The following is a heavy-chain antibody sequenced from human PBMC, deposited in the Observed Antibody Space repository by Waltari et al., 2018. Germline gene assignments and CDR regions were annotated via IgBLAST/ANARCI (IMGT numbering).Heavy chain of an antibody. V-gene: IGHV4-30-2*01. Sequence: QLQLQESGSGLVKPSQTLSLTCAVSGGSISSGGYSWSWIRQPPGKGLEWIGYIYHSGNAYYNPALKSRVTISLDRSKNQFSLKLPSVTAADTAVYYCARGAGRQLVPPSLDYWGQGTPVTVSS. CDR2: IYHSGNA. D-gene: IGHD6-6*01. CDR3: ARGAGRQLVPPSLDY. CDR1: GGSISSGGYS. J-gene: IGHJ4*02.